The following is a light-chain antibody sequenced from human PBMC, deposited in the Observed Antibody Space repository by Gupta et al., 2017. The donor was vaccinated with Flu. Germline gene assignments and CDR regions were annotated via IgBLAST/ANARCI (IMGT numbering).Light chain of an antibody. V-gene: IGLV1-44*01. Sequence: TNSCSGSSSNIGSNTVNWYQQLPGTAPKLLIYTNNQRPSGVPDRFSGSKSATSASLAISGLQSEDEADYYCAAWDDSLNGPHVVFGGGTKL. CDR1: SSNIGSNT. CDR2: TNN. CDR3: AAWDDSLNGPHVV. J-gene: IGLJ2*01.